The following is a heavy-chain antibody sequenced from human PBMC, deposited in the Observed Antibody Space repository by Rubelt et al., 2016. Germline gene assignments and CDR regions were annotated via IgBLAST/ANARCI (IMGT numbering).Heavy chain of an antibody. J-gene: IGHJ4*02. CDR2: IYYSGST. D-gene: IGHD3-3*01. CDR3: AGGHGGGQTRGFDY. CDR1: GGSISSYY. Sequence: QVQLQESGPGLVKPSETLSLTCTVSGGSISSYYWSWIRQPPGKGLEWIGYIYYSGSTNYNPSLKSRVTISVDTSKNQLSLRRRAGAAAGAAVYYCAGGHGGGQTRGFDYWGQGTLVTVSS. V-gene: IGHV4-59*01.